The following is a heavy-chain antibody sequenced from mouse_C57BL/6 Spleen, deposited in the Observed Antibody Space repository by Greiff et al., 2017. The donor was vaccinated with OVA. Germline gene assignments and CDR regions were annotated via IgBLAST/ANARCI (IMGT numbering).Heavy chain of an antibody. Sequence: EVQLVESGGGLVKPGGSLKLSCAASGFTFSDYGMHWVRQAPEKGLEWVAYISSGSSTIYYADTVKGRFTISRDNAKNTLFLQMTSLRSEDTAMYYCARDYDYAWYFDVWGTGTTVTVSS. J-gene: IGHJ1*03. D-gene: IGHD2-4*01. CDR1: GFTFSDYG. CDR2: ISSGSSTI. CDR3: ARDYDYAWYFDV. V-gene: IGHV5-17*01.